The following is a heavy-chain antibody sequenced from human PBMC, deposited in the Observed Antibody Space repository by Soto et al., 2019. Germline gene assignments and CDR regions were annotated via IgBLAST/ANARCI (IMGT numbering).Heavy chain of an antibody. V-gene: IGHV4-34*01. CDR1: GGSFSGYY. Sequence: PSETLSLTCAVYGGSFSGYYWSWIRQPPGKGLEWIGEINHSGSTNYNPSLKSRVTISVDTSKNQFSLKLSSVTAADTAVYYCASLTGKVVPAARENYSNYRYYYYGMDVWGQGTTVTVSS. J-gene: IGHJ6*02. CDR2: INHSGST. CDR3: ASLTGKVVPAARENYSNYRYYYYGMDV. D-gene: IGHD2-2*01.